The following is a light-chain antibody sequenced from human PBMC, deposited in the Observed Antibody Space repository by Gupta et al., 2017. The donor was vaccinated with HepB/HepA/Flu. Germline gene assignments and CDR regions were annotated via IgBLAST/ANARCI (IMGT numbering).Light chain of an antibody. V-gene: IGLV2-14*01. CDR3: SSYTSSSTLDV. CDR1: SSDVGGYNY. J-gene: IGLJ1*01. CDR2: DVS. Sequence: QSALTQPASVSGSPGQSITISCTGTSSDVGGYNYVSWYQQHPGKAPKLMIYDVSNRPSGVSNRFAGYKSGNTDSLTISGLQAEEEADYYCSSYTSSSTLDVFGTGTKVTVL.